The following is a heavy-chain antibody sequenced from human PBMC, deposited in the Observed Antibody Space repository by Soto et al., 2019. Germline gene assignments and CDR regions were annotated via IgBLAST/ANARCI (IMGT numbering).Heavy chain of an antibody. CDR3: ARQLAYCAGDCYTEPIDC. V-gene: IGHV1-2*02. D-gene: IGHD2-21*02. CDR1: GYSFTVYY. Sequence: QAQLVQSGAEVTKPGASVKVSCEASGYSFTVYYIHWVRQAPGQGLEWMGWVNPNTGGTKYAQKFQGTVTMTRDPSITTAYLELSRLRSDDTAVYYCARQLAYCAGDCYTEPIDCWGQGTLVTVSS. J-gene: IGHJ4*02. CDR2: VNPNTGGT.